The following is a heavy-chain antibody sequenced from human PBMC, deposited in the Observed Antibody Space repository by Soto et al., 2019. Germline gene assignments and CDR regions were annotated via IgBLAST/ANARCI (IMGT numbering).Heavy chain of an antibody. CDR2: IDYSGST. CDR3: ATLWDQD. Sequence: QLQLQESGPGLVKPSETLSLTCTVSGGSISSSSYYWGWIRQPPGKGLEWIGSIDYSGSTYYHPSLKRRVTIPVDTSKNQFSLKMSSVTAADTAVYYCATLWDQDWGQGTMVTVSS. V-gene: IGHV4-39*01. CDR1: GGSISSSSYY. D-gene: IGHD1-26*01. J-gene: IGHJ4*02.